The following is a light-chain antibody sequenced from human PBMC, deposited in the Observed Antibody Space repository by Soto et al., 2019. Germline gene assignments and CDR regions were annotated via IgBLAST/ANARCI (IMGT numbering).Light chain of an antibody. J-gene: IGLJ1*01. V-gene: IGLV2-14*03. CDR2: DVS. Sequence: QSALTQPASVSGSRGQSITISCTGTSSDVGGSKFVSWYQQLPGKAPKLIISDVSDRPSGVSHRFSGSKSGNTASLTISGLQAEDEADSYCSSYTSANSNVFGTGTKLTVL. CDR3: SSYTSANSNV. CDR1: SSDVGGSKF.